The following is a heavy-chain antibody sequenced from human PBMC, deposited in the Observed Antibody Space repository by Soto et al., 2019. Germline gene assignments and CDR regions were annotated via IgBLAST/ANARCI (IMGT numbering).Heavy chain of an antibody. D-gene: IGHD3-3*01. Sequence: PGGSLRLSCAASGFTFSNAWMSWVRQAPGKGLEWVGRIKSKTDGGTTDYAAPVKGRFTISRDDSKNTLYLQMNSLKTEDTAVYYCTAPDYDFWSGYPIYYYYGMDVWGQGTTVTVSS. J-gene: IGHJ6*02. CDR3: TAPDYDFWSGYPIYYYYGMDV. CDR2: IKSKTDGGTT. V-gene: IGHV3-15*01. CDR1: GFTFSNAW.